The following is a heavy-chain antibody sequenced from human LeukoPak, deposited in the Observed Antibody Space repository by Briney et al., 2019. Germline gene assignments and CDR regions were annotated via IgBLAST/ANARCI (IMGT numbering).Heavy chain of an antibody. CDR2: IIPMFGTA. J-gene: IGHJ4*02. D-gene: IGHD2-2*01. Sequence: SVKVSCKASGGSFSSYTISWVRQAPGQGLEWMGGIIPMFGTADPAQRFQGRVTITADESTSTAYMELTSLRSEDTAVYYCASGRTDIVVVPATLRNYYFDYWGQGTLVTVSS. CDR1: GGSFSSYT. V-gene: IGHV1-69*01. CDR3: ASGRTDIVVVPATLRNYYFDY.